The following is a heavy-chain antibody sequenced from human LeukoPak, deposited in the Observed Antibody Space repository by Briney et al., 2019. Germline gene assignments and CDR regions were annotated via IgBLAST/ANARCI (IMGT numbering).Heavy chain of an antibody. CDR2: MNPNSGNT. V-gene: IGHV1-8*01. D-gene: IGHD6-19*01. Sequence: ASVKVSCKASGYTFTSYDINWVRQATGQGLEWMGWMNPNSGNTGYAQKFQGRVTMTRNTSISTAYMELSSLRSEDTALYYCAKDGTGYSSGWYGGYYMDVWGKGTTVTVSS. CDR1: GYTFTSYD. J-gene: IGHJ6*03. CDR3: AKDGTGYSSGWYGGYYMDV.